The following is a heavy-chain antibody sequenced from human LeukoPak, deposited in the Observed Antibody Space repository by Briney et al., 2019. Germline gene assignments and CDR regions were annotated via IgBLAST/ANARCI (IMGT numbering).Heavy chain of an antibody. D-gene: IGHD3-10*01. CDR3: TTRGSDSGCPFF. CDR1: GFTFSNAW. CDR2: IKSKTDGGTT. V-gene: IGHV3-15*01. J-gene: IGHJ4*02. Sequence: GGSLRLSCAASGFTFSNAWMVWVRQAPGKGLVWVGRIKSKTDGGTTDYAAPVKGRFTISRDDSKNTLYLEMNSLKTEDTAVYYCTTRGSDSGCPFFWGQGTLVTVSS.